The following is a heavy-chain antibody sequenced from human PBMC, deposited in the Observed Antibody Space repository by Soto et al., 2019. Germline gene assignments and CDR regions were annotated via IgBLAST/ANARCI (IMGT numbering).Heavy chain of an antibody. CDR1: GYTLTDLS. J-gene: IGHJ3*02. CDR3: ARRRFHPVTFGGVIVSSAFDI. V-gene: IGHV1-24*01. D-gene: IGHD3-16*02. CDR2: FDPEDGET. Sequence: ASVKASCQVSGYTLTDLSMHWVRQAPGKGLEWMGGFDPEDGETIYAQKFQGRVTMTEDTSTDTAYMELSSLRSEDTAVYYCARRRFHPVTFGGVIVSSAFDIWGQGTMVTVSS.